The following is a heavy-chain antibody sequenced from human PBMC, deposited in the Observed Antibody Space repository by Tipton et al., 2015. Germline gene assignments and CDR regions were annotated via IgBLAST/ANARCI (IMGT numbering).Heavy chain of an antibody. J-gene: IGHJ4*02. CDR2: IYYSGST. D-gene: IGHD3-22*01. V-gene: IGHV4-39*07. Sequence: LRLSCTVSGGSISSSSYYWGWIRQPPGKGLEWVGSIYYSGSTNYNPSLKSRVTMSVDTSKNQFSLHLSSVTAADTAVYYCAREVWYNDSTGYDYWGQGTLVTVSS. CDR1: GGSISSSSYY. CDR3: AREVWYNDSTGYDY.